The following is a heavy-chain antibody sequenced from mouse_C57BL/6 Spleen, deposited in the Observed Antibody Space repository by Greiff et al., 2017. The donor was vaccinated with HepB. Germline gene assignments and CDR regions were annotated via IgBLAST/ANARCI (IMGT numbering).Heavy chain of an antibody. V-gene: IGHV1-80*01. Sequence: VQLVESGAELVKPGASVKISCKASGYAFSSYWMNWVKQRPGKGLEWIGQIYPGDGDTNYNGKFKGKATLTADKSSSTAYMQLSSLTSEDSAVYFCARHTVVSMDYWGQGTSVTVSS. D-gene: IGHD1-1*01. CDR2: IYPGDGDT. CDR1: GYAFSSYW. J-gene: IGHJ4*01. CDR3: ARHTVVSMDY.